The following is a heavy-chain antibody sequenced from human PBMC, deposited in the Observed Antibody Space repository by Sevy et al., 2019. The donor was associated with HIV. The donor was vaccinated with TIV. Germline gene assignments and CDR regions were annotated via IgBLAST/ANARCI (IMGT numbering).Heavy chain of an antibody. CDR1: GFTFSGAW. D-gene: IGHD3-16*01. V-gene: IGHV3-15*01. CDR2: IKSETDGGAT. J-gene: IGHJ4*02. CDR3: TTDLGIYASK. Sequence: GGSLRLSCAASGFTFSGAWMSWVRQVPGKGLEWLGRIKSETDGGATDYAAPVKGRFTISRDDSKNTVYLQVNSLQVEDTAVYYCTTDLGIYASKWGQGTLVTVSS.